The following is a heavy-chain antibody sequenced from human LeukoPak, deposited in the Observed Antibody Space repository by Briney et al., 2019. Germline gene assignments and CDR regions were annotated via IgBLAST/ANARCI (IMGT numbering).Heavy chain of an antibody. CDR3: ARGGTTGTTVFDY. J-gene: IGHJ4*02. V-gene: IGHV3-11*04. CDR2: ISSSGSTI. CDR1: GFTFSDYY. Sequence: GGSLRLSRAASGFTFSDYYMSWIRQAPGKVLEWVSYISSSGSTIYYADSVKGRFTISRDNAKNSLYLQMNSLRAEDTAVYYCARGGTTGTTVFDYWGQGTLVTVSS. D-gene: IGHD1-1*01.